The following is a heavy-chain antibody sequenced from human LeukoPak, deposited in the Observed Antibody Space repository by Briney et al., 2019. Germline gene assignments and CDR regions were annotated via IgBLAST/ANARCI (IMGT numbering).Heavy chain of an antibody. CDR2: IYWDDDK. D-gene: IGHD2-8*02. CDR3: AHLNNAWCFDY. Sequence: SGPTLVNPTQTLTLTCTFSGVSLSTRGVGVGWIRQPPGKALEWLALIYWDDDKRNSPSLKTRLTITKATSKNQVVLIMTDMDPVDTATYYCAHLNNAWCFDYWGQGTLVTVSS. CDR1: GVSLSTRGVG. V-gene: IGHV2-5*02. J-gene: IGHJ4*02.